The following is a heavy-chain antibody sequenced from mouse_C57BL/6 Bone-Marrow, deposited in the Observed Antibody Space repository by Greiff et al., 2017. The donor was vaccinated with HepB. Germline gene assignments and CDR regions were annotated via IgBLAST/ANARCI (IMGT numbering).Heavy chain of an antibody. CDR1: GYTFTSYW. CDR3: ARVHYGSSSHWYFDV. V-gene: IGHV1-72*01. CDR2: IDPNSGGT. J-gene: IGHJ1*03. Sequence: QVQLQQPGAELVKPGASVKLSCKASGYTFTSYWMHWVKQRPGRGLEWIGRIDPNSGGTKYNEKFKSKATLTVDKPSSTAYMQLSSLTSEDSAGYYGARVHYGSSSHWYFDVWGTGTTVTVSS. D-gene: IGHD1-1*01.